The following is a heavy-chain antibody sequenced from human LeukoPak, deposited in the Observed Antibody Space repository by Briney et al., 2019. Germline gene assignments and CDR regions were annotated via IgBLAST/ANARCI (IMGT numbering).Heavy chain of an antibody. CDR3: ARDGSTRFDP. J-gene: IGHJ5*02. D-gene: IGHD2-2*01. V-gene: IGHV4-61*02. CDR1: GGSISSGGYY. CDR2: IYTSGST. Sequence: SETLSLTCTVSGGSISSGGYYWSWIRQHPGKGLEWIGRIYTSGSTNYNPSLKSRVTMSVDTSKNQFSLKLSSVTAADTAVYYCARDGSTRFDPWGQGTLVTVSS.